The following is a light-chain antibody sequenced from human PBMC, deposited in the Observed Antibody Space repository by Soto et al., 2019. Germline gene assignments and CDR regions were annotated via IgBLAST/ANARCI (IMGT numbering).Light chain of an antibody. V-gene: IGLV2-11*01. CDR1: SSDVGGYNY. Sequence: QSVLTQPRSVSGSPGQSVTISCTGTSSDVGGYNYVSWYQQHPGKAPKLLIFDVNKRPSGVPDRFSGSKSGNTASLTISGLQAEDEADYHCCSYAGSYSFYVFGTGTKLTVL. CDR2: DVN. CDR3: CSYAGSYSFYV. J-gene: IGLJ1*01.